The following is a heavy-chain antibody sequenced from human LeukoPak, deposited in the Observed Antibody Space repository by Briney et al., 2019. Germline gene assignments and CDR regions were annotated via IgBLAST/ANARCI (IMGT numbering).Heavy chain of an antibody. CDR2: INLSGTTI. J-gene: IGHJ4*02. D-gene: IGHD3-22*01. CDR1: GFTFSNYE. V-gene: IGHV3-48*03. Sequence: PGGSLRLSCAASGFTFSNYEMNWVRQAPGKGLGWVSVINLSGTTIYYADSVKGRFTISRDNAKNSLYLQMNSLRAEDTAVYYCARGGDYYFDSSGYLDYWGQGTLVTVSS. CDR3: ARGGDYYFDSSGYLDY.